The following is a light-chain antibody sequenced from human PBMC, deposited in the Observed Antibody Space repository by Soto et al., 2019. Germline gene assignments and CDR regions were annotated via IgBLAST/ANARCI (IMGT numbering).Light chain of an antibody. CDR1: QSVSSTY. V-gene: IGKV3-20*01. Sequence: EIVLTQSPGTLSLSPGERATLPCRASQSVSSTYLAWYQQKPGQAPRLLMYDASRRATGIPDRFSGSGSGTDFTLTISRLEPEDFAVYYCQQYGSSPGLFTFGPGTKVDIK. CDR2: DAS. CDR3: QQYGSSPGLFT. J-gene: IGKJ3*01.